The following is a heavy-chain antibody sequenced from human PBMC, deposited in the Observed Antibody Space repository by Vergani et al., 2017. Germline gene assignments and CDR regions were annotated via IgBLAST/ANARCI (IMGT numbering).Heavy chain of an antibody. D-gene: IGHD3-3*01. J-gene: IGHJ4*02. CDR3: ARQGGPMAFYYDPKYYFDY. V-gene: IGHV5-10-1*03. CDR2: IDPSDSYT. CDR1: GYSFTSYW. Sequence: EVQLVQSGAEVKKPGESLRISCKGSGYSFTSYWISWVRQMPGKGLERMGRIDPSDSYTNYSPSFQGHVTISADKSISTAYLQWSSLKASDTAMYYCARQGGPMAFYYDPKYYFDYWGQGTLVTVSS.